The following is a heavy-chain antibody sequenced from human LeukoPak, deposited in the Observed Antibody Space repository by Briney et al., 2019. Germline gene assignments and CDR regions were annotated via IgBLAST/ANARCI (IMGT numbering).Heavy chain of an antibody. CDR2: IRYDGSNK. D-gene: IGHD3-22*01. CDR1: GFTFSSYG. J-gene: IGHJ4*02. Sequence: GGSLRLSRAASGFTFSSYGIHWVRQAPGKGLEWVAFIRYDGSNKYYADSVKGRFTISRDNSKNTLYLQMNSLRAEDTAVYYCAKTHYYPQNLQGGEPYYFDYWGQGTLVTVSS. CDR3: AKTHYYPQNLQGGEPYYFDY. V-gene: IGHV3-30*02.